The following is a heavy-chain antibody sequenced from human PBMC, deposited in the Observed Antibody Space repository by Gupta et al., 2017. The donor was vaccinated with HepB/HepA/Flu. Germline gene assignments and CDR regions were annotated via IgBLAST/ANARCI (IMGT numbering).Heavy chain of an antibody. J-gene: IGHJ6*02. V-gene: IGHV3-33*01. Sequence: QVQLVESGGGVVQPGRSLRLSCAASGFIFSNYGMHWVRQAPGKGLEWVAGIWFDGSNKYYTDSVKGRFTISRDNSKNTLYLQMNSLRAEDTAVYNCARGSARRDYYYGMDVWGQGTTVTGSS. CDR3: ARGSARRDYYYGMDV. CDR1: GFIFSNYG. CDR2: IWFDGSNK. D-gene: IGHD6-19*01.